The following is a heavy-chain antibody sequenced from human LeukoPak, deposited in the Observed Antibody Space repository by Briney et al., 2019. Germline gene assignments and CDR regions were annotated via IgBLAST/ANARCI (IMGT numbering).Heavy chain of an antibody. J-gene: IGHJ6*02. D-gene: IGHD5-18*01. CDR2: ISYDGSNK. Sequence: GGSLRLSCVASGFTFSGYWMHWVRQAPGKGLEWVAVISYDGSNKYYADSVKGRFTISRDNSKNTLYLQMNSLRAEDTAVYYCARSRGYSYGYGYYYGMDVWGQGTTVTVSS. V-gene: IGHV3-30*03. CDR1: GFTFSGYW. CDR3: ARSRGYSYGYGYYYGMDV.